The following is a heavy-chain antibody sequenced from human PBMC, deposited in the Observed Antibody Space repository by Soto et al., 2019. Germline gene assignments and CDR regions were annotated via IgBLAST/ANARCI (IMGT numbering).Heavy chain of an antibody. CDR1: GFTFSNYA. CDR3: ARDIGSAAADTYYYYGLDV. CDR2: FSGSGGSA. J-gene: IGHJ6*02. D-gene: IGHD6-13*01. Sequence: GSLRLSCAASGFTFSNYAMTWVRRGPGKGLEWASAFSGSGGSAYYADSVKGRFTISRDNSKNTLYLQMNSLRPEDTALYYCARDIGSAAADTYYYYGLDVWGQGTTGTVSS. V-gene: IGHV3-23*01.